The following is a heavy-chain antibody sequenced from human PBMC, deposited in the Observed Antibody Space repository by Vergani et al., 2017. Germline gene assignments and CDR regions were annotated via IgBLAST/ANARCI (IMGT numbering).Heavy chain of an antibody. D-gene: IGHD3-3*01. CDR1: GFTFSGFG. CDR3: ARDPPEIRFLESVYIDV. J-gene: IGHJ6*03. V-gene: IGHV3-33*01. Sequence: QVQLVESGGGVVQPGRSLRLSCAASGFTFSGFGMHWVRPAPGKGLEWVAVIWYDGSNKYYGDSVKGRFTISRDNSKNTLYLQMNSLRAEDTAVYYCARDPPEIRFLESVYIDVWGKGTTVTVSS. CDR2: IWYDGSNK.